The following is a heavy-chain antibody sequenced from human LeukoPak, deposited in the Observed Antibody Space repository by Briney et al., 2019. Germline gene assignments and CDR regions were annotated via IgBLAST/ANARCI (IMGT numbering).Heavy chain of an antibody. J-gene: IGHJ5*02. CDR3: ARDGDWKQLWLPSWFDP. D-gene: IGHD5-18*01. Sequence: PGGSLRLSCAASGFTSSSYSMNWVRSARGQGLEWGAYVSSSSSTIYYADSVKGRFTISRDNAKNSLYLQMNSLRAEDTAVYYCARDGDWKQLWLPSWFDPWGQGTLVTVSS. V-gene: IGHV3-48*04. CDR1: GFTSSSYS. CDR2: VSSSSSTI.